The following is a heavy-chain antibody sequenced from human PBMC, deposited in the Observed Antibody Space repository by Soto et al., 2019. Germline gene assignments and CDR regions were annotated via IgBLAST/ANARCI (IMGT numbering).Heavy chain of an antibody. CDR1: GGSFSGYY. CDR2: INHSGST. D-gene: IGHD2-15*01. Sequence: SETLSLTCAVYGGSFSGYYWSWIRQPPGKGLEWIGEINHSGSTNYNPSLKSRVTISVDTSKNQSSLKLSSVTAADTAVYYCARGDVCSGGSCPAAFDIWGQGTMVTVSS. V-gene: IGHV4-34*01. J-gene: IGHJ3*02. CDR3: ARGDVCSGGSCPAAFDI.